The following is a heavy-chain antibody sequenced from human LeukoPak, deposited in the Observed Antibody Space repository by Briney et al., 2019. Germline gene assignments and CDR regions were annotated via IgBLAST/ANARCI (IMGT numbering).Heavy chain of an antibody. CDR1: GYTFTSYG. J-gene: IGHJ6*02. CDR3: ARDYDPGFYYYGMDV. V-gene: IGHV1-18*01. CDR2: ISAYNGNT. D-gene: IGHD3-3*01. Sequence: ASVKVSCKASGYTFTSYGISWVRQAPGQGLEWMGWISAYNGNTNYAQKLQGRVTMTTDTSTSTAYMELRSLRSDDTAVYYCARDYDPGFYYYGMDVWGQGTTVTVSS.